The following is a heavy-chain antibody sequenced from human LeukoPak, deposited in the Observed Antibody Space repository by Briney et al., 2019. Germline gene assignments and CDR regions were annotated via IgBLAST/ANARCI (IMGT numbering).Heavy chain of an antibody. D-gene: IGHD5-24*01. J-gene: IGHJ4*02. Sequence: GESLKISCKGSGYSFTSYWIGCLRQMPGKSLEWRGIIYPGDSDTRYCPSFQGQVTISAGNSISTAYLQWSSLKASDTAMYYCARPRDGYNYGFHYWGQGNLVTVSS. CDR2: IYPGDSDT. CDR1: GYSFTSYW. CDR3: ARPRDGYNYGFHY. V-gene: IGHV5-51*01.